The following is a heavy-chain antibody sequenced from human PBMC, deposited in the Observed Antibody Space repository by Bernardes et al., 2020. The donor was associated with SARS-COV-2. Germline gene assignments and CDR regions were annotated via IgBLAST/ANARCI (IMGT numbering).Heavy chain of an antibody. CDR1: GYTFTAYY. CDR3: ARDYYGSGSYTGY. CDR2: INPNSGVT. J-gene: IGHJ4*02. D-gene: IGHD3-10*01. V-gene: IGHV1-2*02. Sequence: ASVKVSCKASGYTFTAYYMHWVRQAPGQGLEWMGWINPNSGVTNYAQKFQGRVTMTRDTSISTAYMELSRLRSDDTAMYYCARDYYGSGSYTGYWGQGTLVTVST.